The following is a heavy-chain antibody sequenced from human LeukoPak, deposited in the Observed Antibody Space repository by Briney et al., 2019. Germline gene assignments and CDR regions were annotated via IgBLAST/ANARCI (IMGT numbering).Heavy chain of an antibody. Sequence: SETLSLICTVSGGSISSYYWSWMRQPAGKGLEWIGHIYTSESTNYNPSLKSRVTMSLVTSKNQFSLNLTSVTAADTAVYYCARANYYGSGSYYTNWFDPWGQGTLVTVSS. CDR1: GGSISSYY. D-gene: IGHD3-10*01. CDR2: IYTSEST. CDR3: ARANYYGSGSYYTNWFDP. V-gene: IGHV4-4*07. J-gene: IGHJ5*02.